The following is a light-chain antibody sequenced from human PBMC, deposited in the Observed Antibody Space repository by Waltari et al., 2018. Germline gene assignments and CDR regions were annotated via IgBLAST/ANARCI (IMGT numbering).Light chain of an antibody. J-gene: IGLJ3*02. CDR2: SDY. V-gene: IGLV1-47*01. CDR3: ASWDDSLSVWV. Sequence: QSVLTQPPSASGTPGQRVTISCSRSSSNIGNFHVSWYQQLPGTAPKLLIYSDYQRPSGVPDLLSVSKAGTSASLVISGLRFEDEANYYCASWDDSLSVWVFGGGTKLTVL. CDR1: SSNIGNFH.